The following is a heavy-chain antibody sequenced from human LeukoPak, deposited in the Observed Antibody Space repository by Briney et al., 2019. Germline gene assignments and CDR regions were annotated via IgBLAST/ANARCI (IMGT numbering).Heavy chain of an antibody. D-gene: IGHD3-22*01. CDR1: GFTFSSYA. CDR3: ARDERAYYYDSSGYYYAPLADY. Sequence: QSGGSLRLSCAASGFTFSSYAMHWVRQAPGKGLEWVAVISYDGSNKYYADSVKGRFTISRDNSKNTLYLQMNSLRAEDTAVYYCARDERAYYYDSSGYYYAPLADYWGQGTLVTVSS. CDR2: ISYDGSNK. V-gene: IGHV3-30*04. J-gene: IGHJ4*02.